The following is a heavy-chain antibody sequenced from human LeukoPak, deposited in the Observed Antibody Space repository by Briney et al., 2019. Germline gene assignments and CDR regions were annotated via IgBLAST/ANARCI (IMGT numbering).Heavy chain of an antibody. CDR3: ARRPSGLRGVFDY. CDR1: GGSISSSSYY. V-gene: IGHV4-39*07. J-gene: IGHJ4*02. D-gene: IGHD3-16*01. Sequence: SETLSLTCTVSGGSISSSSYYWGWIRQPPGKGLEWIGSIYYSGSTNYNPSLKSRVTISVDTSKNQFSLKLSSVTAADTAVYYCARRPSGLRGVFDYWGQGTLVTVSS. CDR2: IYYSGST.